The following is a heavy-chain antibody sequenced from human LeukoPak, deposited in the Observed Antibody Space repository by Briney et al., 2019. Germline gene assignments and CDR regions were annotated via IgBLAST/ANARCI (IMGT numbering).Heavy chain of an antibody. CDR1: GDTFSSYA. J-gene: IGHJ4*02. Sequence: SVKVSCKASGDTFSSYAISWVRQAPGQGLEWMGRIIPIFGIANYAQKFQGRVTITADKSTSTAYMELSSLRSEDTAVYYCARDRIGSSSAPIDYWGQGTLVTVSS. D-gene: IGHD6-6*01. CDR2: IIPIFGIA. CDR3: ARDRIGSSSAPIDY. V-gene: IGHV1-69*04.